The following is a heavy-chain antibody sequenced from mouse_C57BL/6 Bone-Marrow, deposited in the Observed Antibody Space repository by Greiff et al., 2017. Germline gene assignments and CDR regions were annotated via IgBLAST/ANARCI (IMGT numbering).Heavy chain of an antibody. J-gene: IGHJ2*01. CDR3: ARIYYGSSYKEYFDY. V-gene: IGHV8-8*01. CDR2: IWWDDDK. Sequence: QVTLKECGPGILQPSQTLSLTCSFSGFSLSTFGMGVGWIRQPSGKGLEWLAHIWWDDDKYYNPALKSRLTISKDTSKNQVFLKSANVDTADTATYYCARIYYGSSYKEYFDYWGQGTTLTVSS. CDR1: GFSLSTFGMG. D-gene: IGHD1-1*01.